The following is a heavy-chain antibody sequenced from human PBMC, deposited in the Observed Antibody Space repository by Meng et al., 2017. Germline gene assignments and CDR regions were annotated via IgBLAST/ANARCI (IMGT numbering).Heavy chain of an antibody. CDR3: ASLTYYYDSSGYYRVAYFDY. Sequence: HLRGLGQVLVQPCGTLPLTCAVSGASSSCSNWWSWVRQPPGKGLEWIGEIYHSGSTNYNPSLKSRVTISVDKSKNQFSLKLSSVTAADTAVYYCASLTYYYDSSGYYRVAYFDYWGLGTLVTVSS. D-gene: IGHD3-22*01. J-gene: IGHJ4*02. CDR1: GASSSCSNW. CDR2: IYHSGST. V-gene: IGHV4-4*02.